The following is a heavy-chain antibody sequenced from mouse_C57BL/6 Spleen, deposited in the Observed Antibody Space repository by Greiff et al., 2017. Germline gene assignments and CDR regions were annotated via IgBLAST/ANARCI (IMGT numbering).Heavy chain of an antibody. CDR3: ARERDYGSSSWFAY. Sequence: DVQLQASGPGLVKPSPSLSLTCSVTGYSITSGYYWNWIRQFPGNKLEWMGYIRYDGSTNYNPSLKNRISITRDTSKNQLFLKLNSVTTEDTATYYCARERDYGSSSWFAYWGQGTLVTVS. J-gene: IGHJ3*01. CDR1: GYSITSGYY. V-gene: IGHV3-6*01. D-gene: IGHD1-1*01. CDR2: IRYDGST.